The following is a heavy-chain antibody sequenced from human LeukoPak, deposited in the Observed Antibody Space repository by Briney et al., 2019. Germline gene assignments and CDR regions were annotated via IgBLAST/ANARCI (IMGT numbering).Heavy chain of an antibody. D-gene: IGHD2-2*01. J-gene: IGHJ4*02. CDR3: ARYYCASSRCPGVDY. CDR1: GASITSGAYY. Sequence: SQTLSLTCTVSGASITSGAYYWTWIRQHPGEGLERIGYSSYSGSAYYNPSLKSRVTISVDTSKSQFSLKLSSVTAADTAVYYCARYYCASSRCPGVDYWGQGTLVTVSP. V-gene: IGHV4-31*03. CDR2: SSYSGSA.